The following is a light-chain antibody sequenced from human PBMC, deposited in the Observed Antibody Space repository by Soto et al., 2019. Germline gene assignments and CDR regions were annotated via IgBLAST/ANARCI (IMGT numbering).Light chain of an antibody. V-gene: IGLV2-11*01. CDR1: SSDVGGYNY. Sequence: QSALTQPRSVSGSPGQSFTISCTGTSSDVGGYNYVSWYQQHPGKAPKLMIYDVSKRPSGVPDRFSGSKSGNTASLTISGLQAEDEADYYCCSYAGSYTFNVFGTGTKVTVL. CDR3: CSYAGSYTFNV. J-gene: IGLJ1*01. CDR2: DVS.